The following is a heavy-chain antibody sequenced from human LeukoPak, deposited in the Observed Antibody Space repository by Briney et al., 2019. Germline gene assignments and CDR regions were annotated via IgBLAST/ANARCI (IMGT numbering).Heavy chain of an antibody. D-gene: IGHD3-22*01. J-gene: IGHJ5*02. Sequence: NPSDTLSLTCAVSAGSICNSYCSWARQPPGKGLQFIGYISTGGDINYNPSLRSRATMSINPSNNQLSLTLTSVTTADTAVYFCVRGAGRGYDLEPWGQGSLVTVSS. CDR1: AGSICNSY. V-gene: IGHV4-4*08. CDR3: VRGAGRGYDLEP. CDR2: ISTGGDI.